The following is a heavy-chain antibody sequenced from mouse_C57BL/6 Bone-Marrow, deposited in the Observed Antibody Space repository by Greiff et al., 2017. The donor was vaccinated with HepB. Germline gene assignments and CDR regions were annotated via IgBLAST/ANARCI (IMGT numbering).Heavy chain of an antibody. D-gene: IGHD1-1*01. CDR2: IDPETCGT. CDR3: TRFTWGYFDV. CDR1: GYTFTDYE. V-gene: IGHV1-23*01. Sequence: QVQLQQSGAELVRPGASGYTFTDYEMHCVKQTPVHGLEWIGAIDPETCGTAYNQKFKGKATLTADKSSSTAYMELRSLTSADSAVDYCTRFTWGYFDVWGTGTTVTVSS. J-gene: IGHJ1*03.